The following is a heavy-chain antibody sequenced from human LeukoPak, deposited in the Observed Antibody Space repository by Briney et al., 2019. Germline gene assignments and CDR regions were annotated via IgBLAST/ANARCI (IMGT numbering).Heavy chain of an antibody. Sequence: SETLSLTCTVSGGSISSYYWSWIRQPAGKGLEWIGRIYTSGSTNYNPSLKSRVTMSVDTSKNQFSLKLSSVTAADTAVYYCARDWCPTITGTPGCAFDIWGQGTMVTVSS. CDR2: IYTSGST. V-gene: IGHV4-4*07. D-gene: IGHD1-20*01. J-gene: IGHJ3*02. CDR1: GGSISSYY. CDR3: ARDWCPTITGTPGCAFDI.